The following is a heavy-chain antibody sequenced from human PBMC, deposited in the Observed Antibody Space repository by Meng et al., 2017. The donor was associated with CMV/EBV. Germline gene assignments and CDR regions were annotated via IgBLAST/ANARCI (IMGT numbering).Heavy chain of an antibody. CDR3: ARDRAAAGSYFYYYGMDV. CDR1: GYTFTSYG. J-gene: IGHJ6*02. Sequence: ASVKVSCKASGYTFTSYGISWVRQAPGQGLEWMGWISAYNGNTNYAQKLQGRVTMTTDTSTSTAYMELRSLRSDHTAVYYCARDRAAAGSYFYYYGMDVWGQGTTVTVSS. D-gene: IGHD6-13*01. V-gene: IGHV1-18*01. CDR2: ISAYNGNT.